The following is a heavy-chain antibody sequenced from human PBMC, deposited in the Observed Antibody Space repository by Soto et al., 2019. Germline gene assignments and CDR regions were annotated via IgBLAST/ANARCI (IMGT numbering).Heavy chain of an antibody. D-gene: IGHD6-6*01. CDR2: FDPEDGET. J-gene: IGHJ4*02. CDR1: GYTLTELS. V-gene: IGHV1-24*01. Sequence: ASVKVSCKVSGYTLTELSMHWVRQAPGKGLEWMGGFDPEDGETIYAQKFQGRVTMTADESTSTAYMELSSLRSEDTAVYYCARLYSSSSRVDYFDYWGQGTLVTVSS. CDR3: ARLYSSSSRVDYFDY.